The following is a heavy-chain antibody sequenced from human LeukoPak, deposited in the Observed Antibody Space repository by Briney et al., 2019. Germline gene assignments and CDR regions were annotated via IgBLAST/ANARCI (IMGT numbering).Heavy chain of an antibody. CDR2: IYNSGSN. CDR1: GGSISGFY. J-gene: IGHJ4*02. CDR3: ARASVLLSADY. D-gene: IGHD3-10*01. V-gene: IGHV4-59*01. Sequence: SETLSLTCTVSGGSISGFYWSWIRQPPEKGLEWIGYIYNSGSNNYNPSLKSRVTMSVDTSKNQFSLKLSSVTAADTAVYYCARASVLLSADYWGQGILVTVSS.